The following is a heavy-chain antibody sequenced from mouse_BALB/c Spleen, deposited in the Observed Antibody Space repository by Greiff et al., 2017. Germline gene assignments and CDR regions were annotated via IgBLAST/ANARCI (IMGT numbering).Heavy chain of an antibody. CDR3: ARYPYYYGSTNYYAMDY. Sequence: QVQLQQSGAELVKPGASVKLSCKASGYTFTSYWMHWVKQRPGQGLEWIGEIDPSDSYTNYNQKFKGKATLTVDKSSSTAYMQLSSLTSEDSAVYYCARYPYYYGSTNYYAMDYWGQGTSVTVSS. V-gene: IGHV1-69*02. CDR2: IDPSDSYT. J-gene: IGHJ4*01. D-gene: IGHD1-1*01. CDR1: GYTFTSYW.